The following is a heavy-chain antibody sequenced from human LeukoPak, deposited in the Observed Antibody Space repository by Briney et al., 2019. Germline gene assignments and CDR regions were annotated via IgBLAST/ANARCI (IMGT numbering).Heavy chain of an antibody. J-gene: IGHJ5*02. Sequence: SETLSLTCTVSGGSISSSSYYWGWIRQPPGKGLEWIGSIYYSGSTYYNPPLKSRVTISVDTSKNQFSLKLSSVTAADTAVYYCAPAAGPRMRRFDPWGQGTLVTVSS. CDR3: APAAGPRMRRFDP. V-gene: IGHV4-39*07. D-gene: IGHD2-8*01. CDR1: GGSISSSSYY. CDR2: IYYSGST.